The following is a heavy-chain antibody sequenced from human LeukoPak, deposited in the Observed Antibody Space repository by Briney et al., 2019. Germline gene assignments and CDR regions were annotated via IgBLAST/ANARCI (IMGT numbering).Heavy chain of an antibody. CDR2: IENNGRST. CDR1: GFTFSNYW. CDR3: ARDNWNYSWDVPHDY. V-gene: IGHV3-74*01. J-gene: IGHJ4*02. D-gene: IGHD1-7*01. Sequence: PGGSLRLSCEASGFTFSNYWMHWVRQVPGKGLVWVSHIENNGRSTKYADSVKGRFTISRDNAKNTLSLEMNSLRAEDTAVYYCARDNWNYSWDVPHDYWGQGTLVTVSS.